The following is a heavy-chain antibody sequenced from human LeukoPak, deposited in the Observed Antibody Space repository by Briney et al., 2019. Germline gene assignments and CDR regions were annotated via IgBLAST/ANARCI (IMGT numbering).Heavy chain of an antibody. Sequence: AGGSLRLSCTASGFTSGDYAMSWVRQAPGKGLEWVGFIRSKAYGGTTEYAASVKGRFTISRDDSKSIAYLQMNSLKTEDTAVYYCTRPLYDSSGYYYYYGMDVWGQGTTVTVSS. D-gene: IGHD3-22*01. CDR3: TRPLYDSSGYYYYYGMDV. CDR1: GFTSGDYA. CDR2: IRSKAYGGTT. J-gene: IGHJ6*02. V-gene: IGHV3-49*04.